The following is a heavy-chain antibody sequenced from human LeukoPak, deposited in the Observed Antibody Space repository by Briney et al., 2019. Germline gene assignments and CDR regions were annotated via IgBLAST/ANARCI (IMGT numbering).Heavy chain of an antibody. J-gene: IGHJ4*02. CDR1: GYTFTSYD. V-gene: IGHV1-18*01. Sequence: ASVKVSCKASGYTFTSYDISWVRQAPGQGLEWMGWISTYNDNTHYAQKLQGRVTMTTDTSTSTVYMELKSLRSDDTAVYYCARIQSRIIAARPGNPAFDYWGPGTLVTVSS. CDR3: ARIQSRIIAARPGNPAFDY. CDR2: ISTYNDNT. D-gene: IGHD6-6*01.